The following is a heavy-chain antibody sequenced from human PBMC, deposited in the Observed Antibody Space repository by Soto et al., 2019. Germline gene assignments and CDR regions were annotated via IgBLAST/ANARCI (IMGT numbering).Heavy chain of an antibody. CDR1: GDSISSSY. D-gene: IGHD4-17*01. CDR2: IYYSGST. V-gene: IGHV4-59*08. CDR3: ARRYGGAFDI. Sequence: PSETLSLTCAVSGDSISSSYCMWILQPPGKGLESIGYIYYSGSTNYNPSLKSRVTISVDTSKNQFSLKLSSVTAADTAVYYCARRYGGAFDIWGQGTMVTVSS. J-gene: IGHJ3*02.